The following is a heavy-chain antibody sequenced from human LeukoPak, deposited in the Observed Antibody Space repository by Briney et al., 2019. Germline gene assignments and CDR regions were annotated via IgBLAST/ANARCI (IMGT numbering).Heavy chain of an antibody. V-gene: IGHV4-31*03. CDR2: IYYSGST. J-gene: IGHJ6*02. CDR1: GGSISSGGYY. CDR3: AGGERNLYYYGMDV. Sequence: SETLSLTCTVSGGSISSGGYYWSWVRQHPGKGLEWFGYIYYSGSTYYNPSLKSRVTISVDTSKNQFSLKLSSVTAADTAVYYCAGGERNLYYYGMDVWGQGTTVTVSS. D-gene: IGHD4-17*01.